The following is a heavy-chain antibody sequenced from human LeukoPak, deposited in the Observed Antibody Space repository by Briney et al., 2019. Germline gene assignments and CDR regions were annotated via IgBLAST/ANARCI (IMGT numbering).Heavy chain of an antibody. V-gene: IGHV4-61*02. CDR1: GGSISSGSYY. D-gene: IGHD4-17*01. Sequence: PSETLSLTCTVSGGSISSGSYYWSWIRQPAGKGLEWIGRIYTSGSTNYNPSLKSRVTISVDTSTNQFSLKLSSVTAADTAVYYCARGRHGLQPFDYWGQGTLVTASS. CDR2: IYTSGST. CDR3: ARGRHGLQPFDY. J-gene: IGHJ4*02.